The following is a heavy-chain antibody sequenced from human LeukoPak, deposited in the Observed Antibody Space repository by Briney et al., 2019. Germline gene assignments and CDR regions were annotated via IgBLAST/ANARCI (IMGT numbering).Heavy chain of an antibody. CDR1: GGSISSYY. J-gene: IGHJ6*03. Sequence: SETLSLTCAVSGGSISSYYWSWIRQPPGKGLEWIGYIYYRGSANYNPSLKSRVTISVDTSKNHFSLKLNSVTAADTAVYYCARELSGSYLDVWGKGTTVTVSS. CDR2: IYYRGSA. V-gene: IGHV4-59*01. CDR3: ARELSGSYLDV. D-gene: IGHD1-26*01.